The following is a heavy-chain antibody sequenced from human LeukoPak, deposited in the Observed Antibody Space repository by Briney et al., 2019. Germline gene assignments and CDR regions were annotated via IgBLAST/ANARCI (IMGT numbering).Heavy chain of an antibody. J-gene: IGHJ4*02. D-gene: IGHD2-15*01. CDR2: IYSDGRT. Sequence: GGSLRLSCAASGFTVSRNYVSWVRQAPGKGLEWVSIIYSDGRTSYADSVKGRFTISRDNSNSALYLQMNSLRVEDTALYYCAGQLGRSGHSYWGQGALVTVSS. CDR3: AGQLGRSGHSY. CDR1: GFTVSRNY. V-gene: IGHV3-66*04.